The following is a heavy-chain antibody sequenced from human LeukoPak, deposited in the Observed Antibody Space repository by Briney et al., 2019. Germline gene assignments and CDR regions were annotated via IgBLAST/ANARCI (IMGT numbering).Heavy chain of an antibody. CDR1: GFSFRSYE. CDR2: ISINGFTI. V-gene: IGHV3-48*03. J-gene: IGHJ3*01. CDR3: AGDRIGSSGPIRGTFDV. D-gene: IGHD3-22*01. Sequence: GGSLRLSCAASGFSFRSYEINWVRQAPGKGLEWISYISINGFTIYYADSVKGRFTISRDNAKNSLYLQMNSLRAEDTAVYYCAGDRIGSSGPIRGTFDVWGQGTMVTVSS.